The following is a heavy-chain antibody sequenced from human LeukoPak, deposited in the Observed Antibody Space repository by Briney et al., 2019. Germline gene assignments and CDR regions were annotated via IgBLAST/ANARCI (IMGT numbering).Heavy chain of an antibody. CDR1: GRTFSGSA. J-gene: IGHJ4*02. D-gene: IGHD1-26*01. Sequence: GGTLRLSCAASGRTFSGSAMHWVPQASGKGLEWVGRIRSRANNYPTAYAASLKDRFTISREDSKNTAYLQMNSLKAEDTAVYYCTRTYSGSYCDYWGQGTLVTVSS. CDR3: TRTYSGSYCDY. V-gene: IGHV3-73*01. CDR2: IRSRANNYPT.